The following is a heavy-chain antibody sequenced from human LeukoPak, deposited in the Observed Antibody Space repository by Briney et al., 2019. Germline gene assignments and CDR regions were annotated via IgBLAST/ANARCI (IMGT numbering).Heavy chain of an antibody. Sequence: GGSLRLSCVASGFTFDDYGMSWVRQAPGKGLEWVSAISGSGGSTYYADSVKGRFTISRDNTKNSLFLQMNNVRAEDTAVYYCARRGYYYDSSGYYSYEGRDYWGQGTVVTVSS. D-gene: IGHD3-22*01. J-gene: IGHJ4*02. CDR2: ISGSGGST. V-gene: IGHV3-23*01. CDR1: GFTFDDYG. CDR3: ARRGYYYDSSGYYSYEGRDY.